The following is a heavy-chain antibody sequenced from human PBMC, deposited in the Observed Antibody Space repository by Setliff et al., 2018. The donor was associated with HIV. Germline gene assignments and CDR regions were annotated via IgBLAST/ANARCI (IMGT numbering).Heavy chain of an antibody. J-gene: IGHJ2*01. CDR1: GYSFADYA. Sequence: GASVKVSCKASGYSFADYAMNWVRQAPRQGLEWMGYINTNTGNPTYAQGFTGRFVFSFDTSVTTAYLQITGLRTEDTAVYFCARGGTHYDFWSGYRLGYFDLWGRGTLVTSPQ. D-gene: IGHD3-3*01. V-gene: IGHV7-4-1*02. CDR2: INTNTGNP. CDR3: ARGGTHYDFWSGYRLGYFDL.